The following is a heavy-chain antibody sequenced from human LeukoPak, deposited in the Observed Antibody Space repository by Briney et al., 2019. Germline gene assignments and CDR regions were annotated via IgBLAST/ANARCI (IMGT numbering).Heavy chain of an antibody. Sequence: GGSLRLSCAASRFIFGDYHMGWIRQAPGRGLEWVSHIRSSGSTVYYADSMKGQFTVSRDYAKNSLFLQMNSLRVEDTAVYYCARDASGAYYLGNAFDIWGQGTMVTVSS. V-gene: IGHV3-11*01. J-gene: IGHJ3*02. CDR3: ARDASGAYYLGNAFDI. CDR2: IRSSGSTV. CDR1: RFIFGDYH. D-gene: IGHD1-26*01.